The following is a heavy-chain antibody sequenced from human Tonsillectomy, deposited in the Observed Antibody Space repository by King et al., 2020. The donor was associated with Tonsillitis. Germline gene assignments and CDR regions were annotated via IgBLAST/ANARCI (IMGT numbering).Heavy chain of an antibody. CDR3: AREGVTYFDF. V-gene: IGHV1-2*02. CDR1: GYIFTDYY. J-gene: IGHJ4*02. CDR2: INPNSGGT. D-gene: IGHD2-21*02. Sequence: QLVQSGAEVKKPGASVKVSCKASGYIFTDYYIHWVRQAPGQGLEWMGWINPNSGGTNYAQKFQGRVSMTRDTSINTAYMELSGLISDDTAVYSCAREGVTYFDFWGQGTLVTGSS.